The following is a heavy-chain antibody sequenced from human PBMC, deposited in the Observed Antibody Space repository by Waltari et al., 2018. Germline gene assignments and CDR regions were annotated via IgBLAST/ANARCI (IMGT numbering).Heavy chain of an antibody. CDR2: LYTTGST. Sequence: VQLQESGPGLVEPSQTLSLTCTVSNGPIRSGGFYWSWIRQRAGKGLEWIGHLYTTGSTNYNPSLESRVTISADTSKNQFSLKLTSVTAADSAVYFCARTGTVVVVPTAKGAFHIWGQGTAVTVSS. D-gene: IGHD2-15*01. J-gene: IGHJ3*02. V-gene: IGHV4-61*02. CDR1: NGPIRSGGFY. CDR3: ARTGTVVVVPTAKGAFHI.